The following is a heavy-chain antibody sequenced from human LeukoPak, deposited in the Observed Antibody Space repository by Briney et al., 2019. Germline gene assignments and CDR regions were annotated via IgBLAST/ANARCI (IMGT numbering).Heavy chain of an antibody. D-gene: IGHD3-9*01. Sequence: GRSLRLSCAASGFTFSSYGMHWVRQAPGKGLEWVAVISYDGSNKYYADSVKGRFTISRDNSKNTLYLQMNSLRAEDTAVYYCAKSGDILTGYSYYFDYWGQGTLVTVSS. J-gene: IGHJ4*02. CDR3: AKSGDILTGYSYYFDY. CDR1: GFTFSSYG. V-gene: IGHV3-30*18. CDR2: ISYDGSNK.